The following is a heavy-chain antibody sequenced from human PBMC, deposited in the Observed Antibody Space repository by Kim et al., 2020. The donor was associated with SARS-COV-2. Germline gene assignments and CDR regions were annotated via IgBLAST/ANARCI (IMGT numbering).Heavy chain of an antibody. CDR2: INPSGGST. J-gene: IGHJ5*02. Sequence: ASVKVSCKASGYTFTSYYMHWVRQAPGQGLEWMGIINPSGGSTSYAQKFQGRVTMTRDTSTSTVYMELSSLRSEDTAVYYCAGVYCSGGSCYPLRDPGSWCDPWGQGTLVTVPS. V-gene: IGHV1-46*01. CDR3: AGVYCSGGSCYPLRDPGSWCDP. D-gene: IGHD2-15*01. CDR1: GYTFTSYY.